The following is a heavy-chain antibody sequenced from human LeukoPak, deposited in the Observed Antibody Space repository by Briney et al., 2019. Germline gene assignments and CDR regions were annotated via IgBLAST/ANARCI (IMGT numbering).Heavy chain of an antibody. CDR3: ARAPGYSYGTTIDY. D-gene: IGHD5-18*01. CDR1: GRAFSGYY. Sequence: PSETLSLTCAVYGRAFSGYYWSWIRQPPVKGLEWIGEINHSGSTNYNPSLKSRVTISVDTSKNQFSLKLSSVTAADTAVYYCARAPGYSYGTTIDYWGQGTLVTVSS. CDR2: INHSGST. V-gene: IGHV4-34*01. J-gene: IGHJ4*02.